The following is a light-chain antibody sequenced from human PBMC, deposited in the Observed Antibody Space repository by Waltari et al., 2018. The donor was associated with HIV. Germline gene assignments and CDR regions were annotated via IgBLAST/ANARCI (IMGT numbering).Light chain of an antibody. CDR1: TGSVSRNHY. V-gene: IGLV7-46*01. Sequence: QVVVTQEPSLSVSPGGTVTVTCASVTGSVSRNHYTRWIQLKPGQAPRTLIYETEKRHPWTAGRFAGSLIGGRAALMLAGALPDDEADYYCLLSYSGVRVFGGGTRLTV. CDR3: LLSYSGVRV. CDR2: ETE. J-gene: IGLJ3*02.